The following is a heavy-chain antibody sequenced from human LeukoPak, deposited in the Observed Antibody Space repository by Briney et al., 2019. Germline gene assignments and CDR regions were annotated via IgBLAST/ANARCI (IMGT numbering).Heavy chain of an antibody. D-gene: IGHD1-26*01. CDR3: ARRGSGSYYGRNFDY. CDR1: GGSISSSSYH. J-gene: IGHJ4*02. Sequence: PSETLSLTCTVSGGSISSSSYHWGWIRQPPGKGLEWIGSIYYSGSTYYNPSLKSRVTISVDTSKNQFSLKLSSVTAADTAVYYCARRGSGSYYGRNFDYWGQGTLVTVSS. CDR2: IYYSGST. V-gene: IGHV4-39*01.